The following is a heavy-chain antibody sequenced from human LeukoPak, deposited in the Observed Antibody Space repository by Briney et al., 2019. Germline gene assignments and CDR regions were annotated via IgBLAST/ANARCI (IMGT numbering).Heavy chain of an antibody. CDR2: FDPEDGET. Sequence: GASVKVSCKVSGYTLTELSMHWVRQAPGKGLEWMGGFDPEDGETIYAQKFLGRVTMTEDTSTDTAYMELSSLRSEDTAVYYCATVGSGSYARGDYYMDVWGKGTTVTVSS. CDR1: GYTLTELS. V-gene: IGHV1-24*01. J-gene: IGHJ6*03. D-gene: IGHD1-26*01. CDR3: ATVGSGSYARGDYYMDV.